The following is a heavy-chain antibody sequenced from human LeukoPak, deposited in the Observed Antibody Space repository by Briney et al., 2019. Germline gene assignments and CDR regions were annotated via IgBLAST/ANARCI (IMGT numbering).Heavy chain of an antibody. Sequence: GGSLRLSCAASGFTFDDYAMRWVRQAPGKGLEWVSGISWNSGSIGYADSVKGRFTISRDNAKNSLYLQMNSLRAEDTALYYCAKDKGDSSGYYPLWDWGQGTLVTVSS. D-gene: IGHD3-22*01. CDR2: ISWNSGSI. V-gene: IGHV3-9*01. CDR3: AKDKGDSSGYYPLWD. CDR1: GFTFDDYA. J-gene: IGHJ4*02.